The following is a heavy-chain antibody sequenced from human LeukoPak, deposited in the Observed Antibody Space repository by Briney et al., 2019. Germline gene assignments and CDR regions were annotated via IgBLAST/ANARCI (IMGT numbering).Heavy chain of an antibody. CDR3: ARKGVKEMATIWYAFDI. V-gene: IGHV1-2*02. CDR1: GYTFTGYY. CDR2: INPNRVGS. D-gene: IGHD5-24*01. J-gene: IGHJ3*02. Sequence: GASVKVSCKASGYTFTGYYMHWVRQAPGQRLEWVGWINPNRVGSNYAQKFQGRVSLISDTSISTDYLELSRLRSDDTAVYYCARKGVKEMATIWYAFDIWGQGTMVTVSS.